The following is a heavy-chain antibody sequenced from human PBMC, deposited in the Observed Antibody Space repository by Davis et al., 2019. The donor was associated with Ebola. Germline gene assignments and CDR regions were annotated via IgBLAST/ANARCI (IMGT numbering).Heavy chain of an antibody. CDR2: IYDSGST. Sequence: PSETLSLTCIVSGGSISSGGYSWSWIRQPPGKGLEWIGYIYDSGSTYYNPSLKSRVTISVDRSKNQFSLKLSSVTAADTAMYYCARQLQPGRWFDPWGQGTLVTVSS. D-gene: IGHD1-1*01. CDR3: ARQLQPGRWFDP. CDR1: GGSISSGGYS. V-gene: IGHV4-30-2*01. J-gene: IGHJ5*02.